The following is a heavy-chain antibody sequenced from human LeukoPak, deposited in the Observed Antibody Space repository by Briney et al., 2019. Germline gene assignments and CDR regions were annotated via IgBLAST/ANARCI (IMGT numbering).Heavy chain of an antibody. Sequence: GGSLRLSCAASGFTFSSYWMSWVRQAPGKGLEWVANIKQDGSEEYYVDSVKGRFTISRDNAKNSLYLQMNSLRAEDTAVYYCASFMEQWLVPFDYWGQGTLVTVSS. CDR2: IKQDGSEE. J-gene: IGHJ4*02. CDR1: GFTFSSYW. V-gene: IGHV3-7*01. D-gene: IGHD6-19*01. CDR3: ASFMEQWLVPFDY.